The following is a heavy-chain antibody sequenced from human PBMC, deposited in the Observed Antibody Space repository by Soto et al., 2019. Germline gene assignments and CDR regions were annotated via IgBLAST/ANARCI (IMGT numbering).Heavy chain of an antibody. D-gene: IGHD5-18*01. CDR2: INNDGSST. Sequence: FLRLSCSASGFTFSSYWMYWVRQDPGKGLVWVSRINNDGSSTTYTDSVKGRFTISRENARNTLYLQMNTLSADDTAVYYCARGYNSGSIDFWGQGTLVTVSS. J-gene: IGHJ4*02. CDR1: GFTFSSYW. CDR3: ARGYNSGSIDF. V-gene: IGHV3-74*01.